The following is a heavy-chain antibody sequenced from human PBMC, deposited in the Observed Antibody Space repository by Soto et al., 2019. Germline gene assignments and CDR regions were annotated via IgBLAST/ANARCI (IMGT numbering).Heavy chain of an antibody. CDR2: ISYDGSNK. CDR3: ARDRGYDSSGLDY. D-gene: IGHD3-22*01. Sequence: QVQLVESGGGVVQPGRSLRLSCAASGFTFSSYAMHWVRQAPGKGLEWVAVISYDGSNKYYADSVKGRFTISRDNSMNTLYLQMNSLRAEDTAVYYCARDRGYDSSGLDYWGQGTLVTVSS. J-gene: IGHJ4*02. CDR1: GFTFSSYA. V-gene: IGHV3-30-3*01.